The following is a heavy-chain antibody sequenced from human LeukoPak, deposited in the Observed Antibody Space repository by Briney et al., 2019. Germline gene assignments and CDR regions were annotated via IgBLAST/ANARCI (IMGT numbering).Heavy chain of an antibody. J-gene: IGHJ4*02. Sequence: GGSLRLSCAASGFTFSSYAMSWVRQAPGKGLEWVSAISGSGGGTYYADSVKGRFTISRDNSKNTLYLQMNSLRAEDTAVYYCAPMRSWGSSGWFDYWGQGTLVTVSS. CDR1: GFTFSSYA. D-gene: IGHD6-19*01. V-gene: IGHV3-23*01. CDR2: ISGSGGGT. CDR3: APMRSWGSSGWFDY.